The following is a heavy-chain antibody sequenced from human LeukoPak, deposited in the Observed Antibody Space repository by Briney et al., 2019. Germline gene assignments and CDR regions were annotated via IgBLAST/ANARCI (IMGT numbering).Heavy chain of an antibody. J-gene: IGHJ6*02. Sequence: PGGSLRLSCVASGFTFTSYWMTWVRQAPGKGLEWVANIKQDGIEKYYVDSAKGRFTISRDNARNSLYLQMNSLRVEDTAVYYCSRGEFDWIQGSYGLSVWGQGTTVTVSS. CDR1: GFTFTSYW. V-gene: IGHV3-7*01. CDR2: IKQDGIEK. D-gene: IGHD5-18*01. CDR3: SRGEFDWIQGSYGLSV.